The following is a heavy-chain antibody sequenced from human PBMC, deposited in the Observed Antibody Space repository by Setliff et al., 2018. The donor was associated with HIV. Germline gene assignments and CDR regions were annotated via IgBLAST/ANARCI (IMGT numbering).Heavy chain of an antibody. V-gene: IGHV1-69*10. CDR1: RGTFSSYG. Sequence: SVKVSCKASRGTFSSYGFNWVRQAPGQGLEWMGGLPPVVRIPNYAQKFQGRVTITADDSASTAYMHLSSLTYEDTAIYYCARGPGEGGDWGQGTLVTVSS. CDR3: ARGPGEGGD. D-gene: IGHD2-15*01. CDR2: LPPVVRIP. J-gene: IGHJ4*02.